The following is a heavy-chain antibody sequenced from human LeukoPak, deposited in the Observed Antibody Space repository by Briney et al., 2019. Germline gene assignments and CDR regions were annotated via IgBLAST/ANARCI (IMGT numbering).Heavy chain of an antibody. CDR3: AKTRPLDSSSWSHGDY. CDR1: GFTFSSYA. D-gene: IGHD6-13*01. CDR2: ISGSGDST. V-gene: IGHV3-23*01. Sequence: GGSLRLSCAASGFTFSSYAMSWVRQAPGKGLEWVSAISGSGDSTYYGDSVKGRFTISRDNSENTLYLQMNSLRAEDTAVYYCAKTRPLDSSSWSHGDYWGQGTLVTVSS. J-gene: IGHJ4*02.